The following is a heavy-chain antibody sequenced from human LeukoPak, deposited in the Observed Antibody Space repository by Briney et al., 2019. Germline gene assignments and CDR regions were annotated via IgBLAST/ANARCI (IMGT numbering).Heavy chain of an antibody. D-gene: IGHD3-10*01. Sequence: WASVKVSCTASGYTFTSYGISWVRQAPGQGLEWMGWISAYNGNTNYAQKLQGRVTMTTDTSTSTAYMELRSLRSDDTAVYYCARRAYGAGGYFIDYWGQGTLVTVSS. V-gene: IGHV1-18*01. CDR3: ARRAYGAGGYFIDY. CDR1: GYTFTSYG. J-gene: IGHJ4*02. CDR2: ISAYNGNT.